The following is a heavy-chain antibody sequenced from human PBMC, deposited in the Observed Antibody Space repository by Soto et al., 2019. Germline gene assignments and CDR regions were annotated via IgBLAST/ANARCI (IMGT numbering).Heavy chain of an antibody. CDR2: IYYSGST. J-gene: IGHJ4*02. Sequence: SETLSLTCTVSGGSISSYYWSWIRQPPGKGLEWIGYIYYSGSTNYNPSLKSRVTISVDTSKNQFSLKLSSVTAADTAVYYCASNYGDSFSYGYWGQGTLVTVSS. CDR3: ASNYGDSFSYGY. D-gene: IGHD4-17*01. V-gene: IGHV4-59*01. CDR1: GGSISSYY.